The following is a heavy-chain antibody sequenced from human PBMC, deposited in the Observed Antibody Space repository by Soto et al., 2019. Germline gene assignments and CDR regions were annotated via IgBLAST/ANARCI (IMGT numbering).Heavy chain of an antibody. D-gene: IGHD3-10*01. Sequence: QVQLQESGPGLMKPSETLSLTCTVSGGSISGSSYYWTWIRQPPGKGLEWIGYTYFTGTTDYNPSLKRRVPISADPSKNQFSLTLTSVTAADTAVYYCAREGRRISMIRGFDSWGQGILVTVSS. CDR1: GGSISGSSYY. V-gene: IGHV4-61*01. CDR3: AREGRRISMIRGFDS. J-gene: IGHJ4*02. CDR2: TYFTGTT.